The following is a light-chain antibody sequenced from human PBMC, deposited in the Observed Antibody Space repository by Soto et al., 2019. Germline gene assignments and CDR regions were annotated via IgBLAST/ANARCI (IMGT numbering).Light chain of an antibody. V-gene: IGLV1-44*01. CDR1: SSNIGSHT. CDR3: AAWDDSLNGVI. CDR2: SNN. J-gene: IGLJ2*01. Sequence: QSVLTQPPSASGTPGQRITISCSGSSSNIGSHTVNWHQQVPGTAPKLLIYSNNERPSGVPDRFSGSKSGTSASRAISGLQSGDEAEYYCAAWDDSLNGVIFGGGTKLTVL.